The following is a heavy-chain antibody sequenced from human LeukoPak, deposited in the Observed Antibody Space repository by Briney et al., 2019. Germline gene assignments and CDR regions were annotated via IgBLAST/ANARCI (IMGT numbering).Heavy chain of an antibody. J-gene: IGHJ3*02. CDR1: GVSISSGRYC. D-gene: IGHD6-6*01. V-gene: IGHV4-61*02. Sequence: PSETLTLTCAASGVSISSGRYCWSRLPPPAGKGLEWVGSVYTGGSTNDNPSLKRLTTITVDSTNKQFSLMHSLGTAANTAVYYCARDTHIAARNDAFDIWGQGTMVTVSS. CDR3: ARDTHIAARNDAFDI. CDR2: VYTGGST.